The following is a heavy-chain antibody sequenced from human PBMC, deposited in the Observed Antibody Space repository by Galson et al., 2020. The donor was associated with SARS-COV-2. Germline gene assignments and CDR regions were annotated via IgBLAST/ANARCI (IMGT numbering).Heavy chain of an antibody. V-gene: IGHV3-9*01. Sequence: GGSLRLSCAASGFTFDDYAMHWVRQAPGKGLEWVSGISWSSGTIGYADSVKGRFTVSRDNAKNSLYLQMNSLRAEDTAMYYCAKGPNSYSSAWYGIDYGGQGTLVTVSS. CDR1: GFTFDDYA. J-gene: IGHJ4*02. CDR2: ISWSSGTI. CDR3: AKGPNSYSSAWYGIDY. D-gene: IGHD6-19*01.